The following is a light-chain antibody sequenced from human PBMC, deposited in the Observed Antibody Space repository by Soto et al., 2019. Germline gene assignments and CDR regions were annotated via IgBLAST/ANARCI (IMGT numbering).Light chain of an antibody. V-gene: IGLV2-8*01. CDR2: EVS. CDR3: SSYAGSNSYV. J-gene: IGLJ1*01. CDR1: SSDVGGYNY. Sequence: QSVLTQPPSASGSPGQSVTISCTGTSSDVGGYNYVSWYQQHPGKAPKRMIYEVSKRPSGVPDRFSGSKSGNTASLTVSGLQAEDEADYYCSSYAGSNSYVFGTGTKLSVL.